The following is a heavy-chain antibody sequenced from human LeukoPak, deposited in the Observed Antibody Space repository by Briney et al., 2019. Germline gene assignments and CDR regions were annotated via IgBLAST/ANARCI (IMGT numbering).Heavy chain of an antibody. Sequence: GGSLRLSCAASGFTFSSYGMHWVRQAPGKGLEWVAVIWYDGSNKYYADSVKGRFTISRDNSKNTLYLQMNSLRAEDTAVYYCARDRDYSELAFDYWGQGTLVTVSS. CDR3: ARDRDYSELAFDY. V-gene: IGHV3-33*01. D-gene: IGHD5-12*01. CDR1: GFTFSSYG. J-gene: IGHJ4*02. CDR2: IWYDGSNK.